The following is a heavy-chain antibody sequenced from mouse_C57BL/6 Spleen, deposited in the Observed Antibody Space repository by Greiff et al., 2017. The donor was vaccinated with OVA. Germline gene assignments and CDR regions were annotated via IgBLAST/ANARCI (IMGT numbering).Heavy chain of an antibody. CDR3: ARPPRGSSEDAMDY. D-gene: IGHD1-1*01. CDR2: IYPGDGDT. V-gene: IGHV1-80*01. CDR1: GYAFSSYW. Sequence: QVQLQQSGAELVKPGASVKLSCKASGYAFSSYWMNWVKQRPGKGLEWIGQIYPGDGDTNYNGKFKGKATLTADKSSSTAYMQLSSLTSEDSAVYFCARPPRGSSEDAMDYWGQGTSVTVSS. J-gene: IGHJ4*01.